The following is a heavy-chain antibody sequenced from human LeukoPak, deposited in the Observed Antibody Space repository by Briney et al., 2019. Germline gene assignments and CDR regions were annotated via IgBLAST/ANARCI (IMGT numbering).Heavy chain of an antibody. D-gene: IGHD6-19*01. CDR1: GDSVSSNSAA. CDR2: TYYRSKWYN. J-gene: IGHJ5*02. CDR3: AKLGDSST. Sequence: SQTLSLTCAISGDSVSSNSAAWGWIRQSPSRGLEWLGRTYYRSKWYNDYAVSVKSRIIINPDTSKNQFSLQLKSVTPEDTAVYYCAKLGDSSTWGQGTLVTVSS. V-gene: IGHV6-1*01.